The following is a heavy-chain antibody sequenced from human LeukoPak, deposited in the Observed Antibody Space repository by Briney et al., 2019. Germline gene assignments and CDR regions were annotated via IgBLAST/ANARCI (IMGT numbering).Heavy chain of an antibody. D-gene: IGHD3-10*01. CDR2: ISSSSSTI. J-gene: IGHJ3*02. CDR1: GFTFSSYS. V-gene: IGHV3-48*04. CDR3: AREGSAYAFDI. Sequence: GGSLRLSCAASGFTFSSYSMLWVRQAPGKGLEWVSYISSSSSTIYYADSVKGRFTISRDNAKNSLYLQMNSLRAEDTAVYYCAREGSAYAFDIWGQGTMVTVSS.